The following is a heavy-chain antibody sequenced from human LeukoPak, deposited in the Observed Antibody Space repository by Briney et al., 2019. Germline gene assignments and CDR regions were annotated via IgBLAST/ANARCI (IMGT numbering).Heavy chain of an antibody. CDR2: ISSGGSSI. D-gene: IGHD5-12*01. CDR3: ARVVATSGLYYYYMDV. CDR1: GFTFSRYE. J-gene: IGHJ6*03. Sequence: GGSLRLSCAASGFTFSRYEMNWVRQAPGKGLEWVSYISSGGSSIFYADSVKGRFTISRDNAKNSLYLQMNSLRAEDAAVYYCARVVATSGLYYYYMDVWGKGTTVTVSS. V-gene: IGHV3-48*03.